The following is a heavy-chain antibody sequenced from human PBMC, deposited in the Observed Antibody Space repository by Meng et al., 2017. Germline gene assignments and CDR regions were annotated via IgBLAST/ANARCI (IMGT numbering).Heavy chain of an antibody. D-gene: IGHD6-19*01. J-gene: IGHJ3*02. CDR3: AREYYSSGWYWRAFDI. Sequence: GESLKISCAASGFTFSGSAMHWVRQASGKGLEWVAIISYDGSNKYYADSVRGRFTISRDSSKNTLSLQMNSLRAEDTAVYFCAREYYSSGWYWRAFDIWGQGKMVNVSS. V-gene: IGHV3-30*04. CDR1: GFTFSGSA. CDR2: ISYDGSNK.